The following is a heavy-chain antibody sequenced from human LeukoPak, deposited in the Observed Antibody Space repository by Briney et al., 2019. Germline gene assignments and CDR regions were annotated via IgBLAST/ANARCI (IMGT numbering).Heavy chain of an antibody. J-gene: IGHJ4*02. Sequence: SAGSLRLSCAVSGFTFSSFAMSWVRQAQGKGMEWVSAISGSGGSTYYADSVKGRFTISRDNSKNTLYLQMNSLRAEDTAVYYCSKRAQLWLQFLDYWGQGTLVTVSS. V-gene: IGHV3-23*01. CDR1: GFTFSSFA. CDR2: ISGSGGST. D-gene: IGHD5-18*01. CDR3: SKRAQLWLQFLDY.